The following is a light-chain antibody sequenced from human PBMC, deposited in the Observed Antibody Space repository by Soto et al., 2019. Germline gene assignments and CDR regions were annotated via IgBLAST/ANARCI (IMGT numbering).Light chain of an antibody. V-gene: IGKV1-9*01. CDR1: QDLGSY. CDR3: QQLNSYLSIT. Sequence: DVQLTQSPSFLSASVGDRITITCRASQDLGSYLAWYQQTPGKAPKLLIYAASTLQSGVPSRFGGSGSGTEFTLTISSLQPEDFATYYCQQLNSYLSITFGQGTRLEIK. CDR2: AAS. J-gene: IGKJ5*01.